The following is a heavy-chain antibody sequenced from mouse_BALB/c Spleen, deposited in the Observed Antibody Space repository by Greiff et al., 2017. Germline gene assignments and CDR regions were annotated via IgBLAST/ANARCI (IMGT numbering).Heavy chain of an antibody. Sequence: EVQRVESGPSLVKPSQTLSLTCSVTGDSITSGYWNWIRKFPGNKLEYMGYISYSGSTYYNPSLKSRISITRDTSKNQYYLQLNSVTTEDTATYYCARSYYGSSYLAWFAYWGQGTLVTVSA. CDR1: GDSITSGY. CDR3: ARSYYGSSYLAWFAY. D-gene: IGHD1-1*01. V-gene: IGHV3-8*02. J-gene: IGHJ3*01. CDR2: ISYSGST.